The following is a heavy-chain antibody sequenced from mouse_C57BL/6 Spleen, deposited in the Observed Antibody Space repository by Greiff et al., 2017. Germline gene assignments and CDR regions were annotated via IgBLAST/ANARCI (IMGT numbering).Heavy chain of an antibody. V-gene: IGHV5-6*01. CDR2: ISSGGSYT. CDR3: ARHEGSNYAMDY. J-gene: IGHJ4*01. CDR1: GFTFSSYG. Sequence: EVHLVESGGDLVKPGGSLKLSCAASGFTFSSYGMSWVRQTPDKRLEWVATISSGGSYTYYPDSVKGRFTISRDNAKNTLYLQMSSLKSEDTAMYYCARHEGSNYAMDYWGQGTSVTVSS. D-gene: IGHD1-1*01.